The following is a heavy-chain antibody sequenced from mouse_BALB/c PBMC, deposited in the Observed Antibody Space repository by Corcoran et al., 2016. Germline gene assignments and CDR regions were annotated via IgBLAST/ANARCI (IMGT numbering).Heavy chain of an antibody. CDR3: AINTVVATFAY. CDR2: INTYTGEP. Sequence: QIQLVQSGPELKKPGETVKISCKASGYTFTNYGMNWVKQAPGKGLKWMGWINTYTGEPTYADDFKGRFAFSLETSASTAYLQINNLKNEDTATYFCAINTVVATFAYWGQGTLVTVSA. CDR1: GYTFTNYG. D-gene: IGHD1-1*01. J-gene: IGHJ3*01. V-gene: IGHV9-3-1*01.